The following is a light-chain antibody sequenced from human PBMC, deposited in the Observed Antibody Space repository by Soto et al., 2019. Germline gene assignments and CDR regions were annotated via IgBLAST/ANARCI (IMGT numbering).Light chain of an antibody. CDR1: QSVNTN. CDR2: GAS. CDR3: QRYFNWRWT. V-gene: IGKV3-15*01. J-gene: IGKJ1*01. Sequence: EIVMTQSPATLSVSPGERATLSCRASQSVNTNLAWYQQKPGQAPRLLIYGASSRATGIPARFSGSGSGTEFTLTISSLQSEDFAVYLCQRYFNWRWTFGQGTKVEIK.